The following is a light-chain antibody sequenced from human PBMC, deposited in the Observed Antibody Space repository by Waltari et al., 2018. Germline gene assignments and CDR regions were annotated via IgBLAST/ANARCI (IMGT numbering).Light chain of an antibody. V-gene: IGKV3-20*01. CDR2: GAS. CDR3: QQYGTAPRT. CDR1: QRVSGTY. J-gene: IGKJ1*01. Sequence: EVVLTPSPVTLSFAPGARATPPCRASQRVSGTYLAWYQQKAGQAPRLLIFGASIRATAVADRFSGRGSGTDFTLTIDGLEPEDSAVYYCQQYGTAPRTFGQGTKVEIK.